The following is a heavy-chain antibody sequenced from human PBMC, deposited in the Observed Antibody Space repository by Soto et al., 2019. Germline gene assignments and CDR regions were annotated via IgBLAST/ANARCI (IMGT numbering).Heavy chain of an antibody. CDR1: CGSISSGGYS. J-gene: IGHJ1*01. V-gene: IGHV4-30-2*01. Sequence: SETLSLTCAVSCGSISSGGYSWSWIRQPPGKGLEWIGYIYHSGSTYYNPSLKSRVTISVDRSKNQFSLKLSSVTAADTAVYYCASYSGSYYKHFQHWGQGTLVTVSS. CDR3: ASYSGSYYKHFQH. D-gene: IGHD1-26*01. CDR2: IYHSGST.